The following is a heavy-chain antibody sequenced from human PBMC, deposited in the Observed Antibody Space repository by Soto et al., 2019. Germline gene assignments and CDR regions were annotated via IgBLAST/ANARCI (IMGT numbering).Heavy chain of an antibody. Sequence: GASVKVSCKASGGTFSSYAISWVRQAPGQGLEWMGGIIPIFGTANYAQKFQGRVTITADESTSTAYMELSSLRSEDTAVYYCARVYWNYVHGWFDPWGQGTLVTVFS. CDR1: GGTFSSYA. J-gene: IGHJ5*02. CDR3: ARVYWNYVHGWFDP. CDR2: IIPIFGTA. V-gene: IGHV1-69*13. D-gene: IGHD1-7*01.